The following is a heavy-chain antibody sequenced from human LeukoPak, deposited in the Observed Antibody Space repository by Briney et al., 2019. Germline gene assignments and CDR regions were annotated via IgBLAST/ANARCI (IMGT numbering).Heavy chain of an antibody. CDR1: GFTFSDYY. V-gene: IGHV3-11*04. D-gene: IGHD3-22*01. Sequence: GGSLRLSCAASGFTFSDYYMSWIRQAPGKALEWVSYVSSGSSTIYYADSVKGRFTASRDNAKNSLYLQMNSLRAEDTAVYYCARGIYYYDSSDYYYPGGSDYWGQGTLVTVSS. CDR3: ARGIYYYDSSDYYYPGGSDY. J-gene: IGHJ4*02. CDR2: VSSGSSTI.